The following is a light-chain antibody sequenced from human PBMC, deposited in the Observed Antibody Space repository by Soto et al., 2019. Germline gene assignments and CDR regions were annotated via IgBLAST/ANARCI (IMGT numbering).Light chain of an antibody. J-gene: IGKJ2*01. CDR3: QQYGSSPMHT. CDR2: GAS. CDR1: QSVSSSY. V-gene: IGKV3-20*01. Sequence: EIVLTQSPGTLSLSPGERATLSCRASQSVSSSYLAWYQQKPGQAPRLLIYGASSRATGIPDRFSGSGSGTDFTLTISRLDAEDFAVYYCQQYGSSPMHTFGQGTKLEIK.